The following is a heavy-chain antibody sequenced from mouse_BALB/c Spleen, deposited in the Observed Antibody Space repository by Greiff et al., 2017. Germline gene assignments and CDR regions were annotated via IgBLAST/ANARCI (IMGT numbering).Heavy chain of an antibody. Sequence: EVQRVESGGGLVQPGGSRKLSCAASGFTFSSFGMHWVRQAPEKGLEWVAYISSGSSTIYYADTVKGRFTISRDNPKNTLFLKMTSLRSEDTAMYYCASSYYGGDYWGQGTSVTVSS. CDR1: GFTFSSFG. J-gene: IGHJ4*01. V-gene: IGHV5-17*02. D-gene: IGHD1-2*01. CDR2: ISSGSSTI. CDR3: ASSYYGGDY.